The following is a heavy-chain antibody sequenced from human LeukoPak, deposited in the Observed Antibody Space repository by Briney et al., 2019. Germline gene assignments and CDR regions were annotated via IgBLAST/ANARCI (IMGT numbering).Heavy chain of an antibody. V-gene: IGHV1-69*13. D-gene: IGHD3-10*01. CDR3: ARTYYYGSGRYPFGY. J-gene: IGHJ4*02. CDR2: IIPIFGTA. CDR1: GGTFSSYA. Sequence: SVTVSCKASGGTFSSYAISWVRQAPGQGLEWMGGIIPIFGTANYAQKFQGRVTITADESTSTAYMGLSSLRSEDTAVYYCARTYYYGSGRYPFGYWGQGTLVTVSS.